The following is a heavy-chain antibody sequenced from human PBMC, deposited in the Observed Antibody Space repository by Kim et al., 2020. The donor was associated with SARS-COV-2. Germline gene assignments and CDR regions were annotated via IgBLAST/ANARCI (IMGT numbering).Heavy chain of an antibody. CDR1: GFTFSSDG. CDR2: IWYDGSNK. V-gene: IGHV3-33*01. Sequence: GGSLRLSCAASGFTFSSDGMHWVRQAPGKGLEWVAGIWYDGSNKYYADSVTGRFTISIENSNTTKYLHMNSLRAEDTAVSYCSCGWYCSSTSCCDDAFDIWGQGTTVTVSS. D-gene: IGHD2-2*01. CDR3: SCGWYCSSTSCCDDAFDI. J-gene: IGHJ3*02.